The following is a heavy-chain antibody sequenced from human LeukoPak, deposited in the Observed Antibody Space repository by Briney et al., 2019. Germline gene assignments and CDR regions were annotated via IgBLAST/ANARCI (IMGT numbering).Heavy chain of an antibody. V-gene: IGHV3-48*01. CDR3: ARARFLESYFDY. J-gene: IGHJ4*02. CDR1: GFTFNDYS. CDR2: ITSSSSTI. D-gene: IGHD3-3*01. Sequence: GGSLRLSCAASGFTFNDYSMNWVRQAPGKGLEWVSYITSSSSTIYYTDSVEGRFTISRDNAKNSLYLQMNSLRAEDTAMYYCARARFLESYFDYWGQGTLVTVSS.